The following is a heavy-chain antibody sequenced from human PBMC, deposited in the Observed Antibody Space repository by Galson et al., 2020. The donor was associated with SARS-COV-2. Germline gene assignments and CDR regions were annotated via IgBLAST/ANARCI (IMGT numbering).Heavy chain of an antibody. CDR1: GYTISTHA. CDR3: ARDGQIGYDCRAVGY. J-gene: IGHJ4*02. Sequence: ALETVSCKASGYTISTHAISWVRRAPGQGLEWMGWNSTYHGDTNYAPKFQGRDTMTTDTTANSVYMELGNLRSDDTATYYCARDGQIGYDCRAVGYWGQGTLVTVSS. V-gene: IGHV1-18*01. D-gene: IGHD5-12*01. CDR2: NSTYHGDT.